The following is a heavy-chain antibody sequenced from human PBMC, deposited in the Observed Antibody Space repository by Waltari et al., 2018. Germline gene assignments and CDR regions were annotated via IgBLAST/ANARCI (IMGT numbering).Heavy chain of an antibody. CDR2: INHSGST. J-gene: IGHJ6*02. V-gene: IGHV4-34*01. Sequence: QVQLQQWGAGLLKPSETLSLTCPVYGVSFSGYSWPWIRHPPGRGLEWIGEINHSGSTNYNPSLKSRVTISVDTSKNQFSLKLSSVTAADTAVYYCAVDTAMGDRYYYYYGMDVWGQGTTVTVSS. D-gene: IGHD5-18*01. CDR3: AVDTAMGDRYYYYYGMDV. CDR1: GVSFSGYS.